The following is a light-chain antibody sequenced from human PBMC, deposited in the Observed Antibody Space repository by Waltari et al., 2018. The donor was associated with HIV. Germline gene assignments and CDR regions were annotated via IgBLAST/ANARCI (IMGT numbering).Light chain of an antibody. CDR3: QQYGDSPIT. Sequence: EIVLTQSPGTLSLSPGDRATLSCRASQTITSNFLAWYQQRPGQAPRLLILGASSRATGIPDRFGGSGSGTDFTLTIGRLEPEDSAVYYCQQYGDSPITFGQGTRLEIK. V-gene: IGKV3-20*01. CDR1: QTITSNF. CDR2: GAS. J-gene: IGKJ5*01.